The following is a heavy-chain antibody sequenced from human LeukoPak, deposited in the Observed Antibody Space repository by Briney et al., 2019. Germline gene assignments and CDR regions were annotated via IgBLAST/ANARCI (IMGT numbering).Heavy chain of an antibody. J-gene: IGHJ4*02. CDR2: ISGSGGST. Sequence: GGSLRLSCAASGFTFSSYAMSWVRQAPGKGLEWVSAISGSGGSTYYADSVKGRFTISRDNSKNTLYLQMNSLRAEDTAVYYCAKAPAYCSGGSCLPFDYWGQGTLVTVSS. D-gene: IGHD2-15*01. CDR3: AKAPAYCSGGSCLPFDY. CDR1: GFTFSSYA. V-gene: IGHV3-23*01.